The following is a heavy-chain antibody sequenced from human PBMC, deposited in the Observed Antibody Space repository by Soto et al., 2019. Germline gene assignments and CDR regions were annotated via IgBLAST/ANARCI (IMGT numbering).Heavy chain of an antibody. CDR1: GGSISSSSYY. CDR3: ARLEPAAARGDY. V-gene: IGHV4-39*01. CDR2: IYYSGST. J-gene: IGHJ4*02. Sequence: QLQLQESGPGLVKPSETLSLTCTVSGGSISSSSYYWGWIRQPPGKGLEWIGSIYYSGSTYYNPSLKSRVTISVSTSKNQFSLKLSSVTAADTAVYYCARLEPAAARGDYWGQGTLVTVSS. D-gene: IGHD2-2*01.